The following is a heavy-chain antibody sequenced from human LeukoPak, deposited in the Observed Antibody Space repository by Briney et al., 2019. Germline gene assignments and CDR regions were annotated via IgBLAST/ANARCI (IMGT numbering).Heavy chain of an antibody. V-gene: IGHV3-30*02. CDR3: ARDYYYDSSGPPYAFDI. J-gene: IGHJ3*02. Sequence: GGSLRLSCAASGFSFSGYGMHWVRQAPGKGLEWVAFIRYDGSNEYYADSVKGRFTISRDKSKNTLSLQMNGLRAEDTAVYYCARDYYYDSSGPPYAFDIWGQGTMVTVSS. D-gene: IGHD3-22*01. CDR1: GFSFSGYG. CDR2: IRYDGSNE.